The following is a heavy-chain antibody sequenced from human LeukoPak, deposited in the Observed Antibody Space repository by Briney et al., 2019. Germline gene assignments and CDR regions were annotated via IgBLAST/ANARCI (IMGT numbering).Heavy chain of an antibody. J-gene: IGHJ4*02. Sequence: GASVKVSCKASGFTFSSYAMSWVRQAPGKGLEWVSAISGSGASTYYADSVKGRFTISRDNSKNTLYLQMNSLRAEDTAVYYCAKDSTYYYDSSAYSSYFDYWGQGTLVTVSS. CDR3: AKDSTYYYDSSAYSSYFDY. D-gene: IGHD3-22*01. CDR2: ISGSGAST. V-gene: IGHV3-23*01. CDR1: GFTFSSYA.